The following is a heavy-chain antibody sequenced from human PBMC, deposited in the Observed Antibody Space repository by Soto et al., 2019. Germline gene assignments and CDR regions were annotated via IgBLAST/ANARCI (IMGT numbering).Heavy chain of an antibody. CDR3: ARDPTARRPYSRNIDFDY. J-gene: IGHJ4*02. CDR1: GYTFTSYG. D-gene: IGHD6-13*01. Sequence: ASVKVSCKASGYTFTSYGISWVRQAPGQGLEWMGWISAYNGNTNYAQKLQGRVTMTTDTSTSTAYMELRSLRSDDTAVYYCARDPTARRPYSRNIDFDYWGQGTLVTVSS. CDR2: ISAYNGNT. V-gene: IGHV1-18*01.